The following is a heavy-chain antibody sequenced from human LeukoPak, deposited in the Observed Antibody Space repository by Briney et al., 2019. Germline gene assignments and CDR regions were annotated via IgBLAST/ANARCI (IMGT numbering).Heavy chain of an antibody. CDR1: GYTFTSYG. V-gene: IGHV1-18*01. CDR2: ISAYNGNT. CDR3: AGSGYYTGFYAFDI. D-gene: IGHD3-3*01. J-gene: IGHJ3*02. Sequence: ASVKVSCKASGYTFTSYGISWVRQAPGQGLEWMGWISAYNGNTNYAQKLQGRVTMTTDTSTSTAYMELRSLRSDDTAVYYCAGSGYYTGFYAFDIWGQGTMVTVSS.